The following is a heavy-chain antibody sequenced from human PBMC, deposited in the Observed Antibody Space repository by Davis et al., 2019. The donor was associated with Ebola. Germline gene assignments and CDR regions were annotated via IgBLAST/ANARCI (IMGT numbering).Heavy chain of an antibody. Sequence: GESLKISCAASGFTFSSYSMNWVRQAPGKGLEWVSAISGSGGSTYYADSVKGRFTISRDNSKNTLYLQMNSLRAEDTAVYYCAKDLRLTHAFDIWGQGTMVTVSS. V-gene: IGHV3-23*01. D-gene: IGHD1-14*01. J-gene: IGHJ3*02. CDR1: GFTFSSYS. CDR3: AKDLRLTHAFDI. CDR2: ISGSGGST.